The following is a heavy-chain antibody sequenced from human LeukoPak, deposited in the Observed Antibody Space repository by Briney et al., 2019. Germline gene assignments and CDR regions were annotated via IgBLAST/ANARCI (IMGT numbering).Heavy chain of an antibody. V-gene: IGHV4-38-2*02. CDR2: MHHSGST. CDR1: SYSISTDYY. J-gene: IGHJ4*02. D-gene: IGHD3-10*01. Sequence: SETLSLTCAVSSYSISTDYYWGWIRQHPGKGLEWIGSMHHSGSTYYNPSLKSRVTISLDTSKNQVSLKLNSVTAADTAVYYCARDRSYYTFDYWGQGTQVTVSA. CDR3: ARDRSYYTFDY.